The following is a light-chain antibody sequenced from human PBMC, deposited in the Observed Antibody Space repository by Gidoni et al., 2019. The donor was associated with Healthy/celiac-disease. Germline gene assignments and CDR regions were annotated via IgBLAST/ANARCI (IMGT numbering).Light chain of an antibody. CDR3: QQYNSYPYT. CDR2: KAS. Sequence: DIQMTQSPSSLSASVGDRVTITCRASQSISSWLAWYQQKPGKAPKLLIYKASSLESGVPSRYRGSGSATEFTLTISSLQPDDFATYYCQQYNSYPYTFGQGTKLEIK. V-gene: IGKV1-5*03. CDR1: QSISSW. J-gene: IGKJ2*01.